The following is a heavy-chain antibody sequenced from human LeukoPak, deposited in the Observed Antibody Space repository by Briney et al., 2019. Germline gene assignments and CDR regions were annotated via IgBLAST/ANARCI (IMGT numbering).Heavy chain of an antibody. Sequence: ASVKVSCKASGYTFTGYYMHWVRQAPGQGLEWMGRINPNSGGTNYAQKFQGRVTMTRDTSISTAYMELSRLRSDDTAVYYCATVYSSSWYGPSNWGQGTLVTVSS. CDR1: GYTFTGYY. CDR2: INPNSGGT. D-gene: IGHD6-13*01. V-gene: IGHV1-2*06. J-gene: IGHJ4*02. CDR3: ATVYSSSWYGPSN.